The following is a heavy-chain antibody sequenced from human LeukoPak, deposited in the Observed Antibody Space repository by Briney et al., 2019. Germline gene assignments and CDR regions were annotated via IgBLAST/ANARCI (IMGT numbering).Heavy chain of an antibody. V-gene: IGHV3-30*02. CDR1: GFTFSSYA. Sequence: GGSLRLSCAASGFTFSSYAMHWVRQAPGKGLEWVAFIRYDGSNKYYADSVKGRFTISRDNSKNTLYLQMNSLRAEDTAVYYCAKDQGYYDSSGYYLFDYWGQGTLVTVSS. D-gene: IGHD3-22*01. CDR2: IRYDGSNK. CDR3: AKDQGYYDSSGYYLFDY. J-gene: IGHJ4*02.